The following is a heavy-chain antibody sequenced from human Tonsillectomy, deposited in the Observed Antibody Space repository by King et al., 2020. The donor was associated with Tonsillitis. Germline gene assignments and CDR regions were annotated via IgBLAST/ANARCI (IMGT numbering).Heavy chain of an antibody. Sequence: EVQLLESGGGLVQPGGSLRLSCAASGFTFTTFAMSWVRQAPGKGLEWVSSISASGDSTYYADSVKGRFTISRDNSKNTLFLQVNTLRAEDTAVYYCAKITDFDFRLDPWGQGTLVTVSS. CDR1: GFTFTTFA. D-gene: IGHD3/OR15-3a*01. V-gene: IGHV3-23*01. J-gene: IGHJ5*02. CDR2: ISASGDST. CDR3: AKITDFDFRLDP.